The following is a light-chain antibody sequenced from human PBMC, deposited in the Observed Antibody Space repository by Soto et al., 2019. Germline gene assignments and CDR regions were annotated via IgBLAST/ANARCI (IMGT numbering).Light chain of an antibody. CDR3: SSYTSRSTRV. Sequence: QSALTQPASVSGSPGQSITISCTGTSSDIGGYNSVSWYQHYPGKAPKFMIYDVNNRPSGVSNRFSGSKSGNTASLTISGLQAEDEADYYCSSYTSRSTRVFGTGTKLTVL. V-gene: IGLV2-14*03. CDR2: DVN. J-gene: IGLJ1*01. CDR1: SSDIGGYNS.